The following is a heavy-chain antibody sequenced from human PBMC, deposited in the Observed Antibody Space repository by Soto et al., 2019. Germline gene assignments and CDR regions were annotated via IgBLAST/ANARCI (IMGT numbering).Heavy chain of an antibody. J-gene: IGHJ3*01. CDR3: ARGSLSTSFDA. D-gene: IGHD1-26*01. CDR2: ISPAGDTF. Sequence: EEQLVESGGDLVQPGGSLRLSCEASGFRFNVFSMDWVRQIPGKGLQWLAYISPAGDTFHYADFARGRFTISRDSAKNSVYLQMNNLRDEETALYYCARGSLSTSFDAWGQGTMVTVSS. CDR1: GFRFNVFS. V-gene: IGHV3-48*02.